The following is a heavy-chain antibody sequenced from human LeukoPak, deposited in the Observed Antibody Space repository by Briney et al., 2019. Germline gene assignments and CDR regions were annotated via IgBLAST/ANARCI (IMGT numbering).Heavy chain of an antibody. J-gene: IGHJ4*02. D-gene: IGHD3-9*01. CDR2: ISGGGGST. V-gene: IGHV3-23*01. CDR3: AKFNDILTGYFDY. CDR1: GFTFSSYA. Sequence: GGSLRLSCAASGFTFSSYAMSWVRQSPGKGLEWVSAISGGGGSTYYAYYTDSVKGRFTISRDNSRNTLYLQMSSLRAEDTAVYFCAKFNDILTGYFDYWGQGTLVTVSS.